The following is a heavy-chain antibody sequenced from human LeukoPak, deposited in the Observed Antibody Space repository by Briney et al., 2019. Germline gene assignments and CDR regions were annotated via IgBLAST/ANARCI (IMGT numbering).Heavy chain of an antibody. D-gene: IGHD1-26*01. J-gene: IGHJ3*02. V-gene: IGHV3-7*03. CDR3: ARDRGVGATYLDAFDI. Sequence: GRSLRLSCAASGFTFSSYAMSWVRQAPGKGLEWVANTKQDGSEKYYVDSVKGRFTISRDNAKNSLYLQMNSLRAEDTAVYYRARDRGVGATYLDAFDIWGQGTMVTVSS. CDR1: GFTFSSYA. CDR2: TKQDGSEK.